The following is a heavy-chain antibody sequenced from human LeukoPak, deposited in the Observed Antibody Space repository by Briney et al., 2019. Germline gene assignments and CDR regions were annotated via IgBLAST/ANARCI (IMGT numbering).Heavy chain of an antibody. V-gene: IGHV1-69*13. D-gene: IGHD2-21*02. J-gene: IGHJ4*02. Sequence: SVTVSCKASGGTFSSYAISWVRQAPGQGLEWMGGIIPIFGTANYAQKFQGRVTITADESTGTAYMELSSLRSEDTAVYYCARANCGGDCYYYFDYWGQGTLVTVSS. CDR2: IIPIFGTA. CDR3: ARANCGGDCYYYFDY. CDR1: GGTFSSYA.